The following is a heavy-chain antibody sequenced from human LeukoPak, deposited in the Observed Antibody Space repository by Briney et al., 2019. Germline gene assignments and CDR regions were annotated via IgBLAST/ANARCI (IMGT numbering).Heavy chain of an antibody. Sequence: GESLKISCKGSGYSFTSYWIGWVRQMPGKGLEWMGIIYPGDSDTRYSPSFQGQVTISADKSISTAYLQWSSLKASDTAMYYCARHLFNGDYEYNWFDPWGQGTLVTVSS. CDR3: ARHLFNGDYEYNWFDP. CDR2: IYPGDSDT. D-gene: IGHD4-17*01. J-gene: IGHJ5*02. V-gene: IGHV5-51*01. CDR1: GYSFTSYW.